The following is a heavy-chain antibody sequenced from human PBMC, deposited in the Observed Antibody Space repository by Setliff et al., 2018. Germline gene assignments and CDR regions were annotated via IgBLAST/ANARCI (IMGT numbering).Heavy chain of an antibody. D-gene: IGHD1-26*01. J-gene: IGHJ4*02. CDR3: LKKIIAGAGPPYDYFDY. V-gene: IGHV3-23*01. CDR1: RFTFSSYA. CDR2: ISWNSGSR. Sequence: ETLSLSCAASRFTFSSYAMSWVRQAPGKGLEWVSGISWNSGSRGYADSVKGRFTISRDNSKNTLFLQMNSLRADDTAVYYCLKKIIAGAGPPYDYFDYWGQGTLVTVSS.